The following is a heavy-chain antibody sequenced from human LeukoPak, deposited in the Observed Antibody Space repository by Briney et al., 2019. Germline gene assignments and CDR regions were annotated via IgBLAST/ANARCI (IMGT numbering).Heavy chain of an antibody. D-gene: IGHD1-26*01. J-gene: IGHJ4*02. CDR2: IYSGGTT. CDR3: ARGHIGTYHYFDY. V-gene: IGHV3-53*01. CDR1: VFAVSSSY. Sequence: PGGPLSLSCAAPVFAVSSSYMSWVRRAPEKARGWVSFIYSGGTTYYADSVNRRFTISRDNSMNALYLQMNSLRAEDTALYYCARGHIGTYHYFDYWGQGTLVTVSS.